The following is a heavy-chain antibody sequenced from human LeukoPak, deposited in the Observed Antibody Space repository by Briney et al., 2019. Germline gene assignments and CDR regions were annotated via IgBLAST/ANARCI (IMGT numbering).Heavy chain of an antibody. CDR1: GYPFTSYY. CDR2: ISAYNGDT. D-gene: IGHD2-2*02. J-gene: IGHJ5*02. Sequence: GASVKVSCKASGYPFTSYYINWVRQAPGQGLEWMGWISAYNGDTNYAQNLQGRVTMTTDTSTDTAYMELRSLRSDDTAVYYCARDGLSYTNPNNWFDPWGQRTLVTVSS. CDR3: ARDGLSYTNPNNWFDP. V-gene: IGHV1-18*01.